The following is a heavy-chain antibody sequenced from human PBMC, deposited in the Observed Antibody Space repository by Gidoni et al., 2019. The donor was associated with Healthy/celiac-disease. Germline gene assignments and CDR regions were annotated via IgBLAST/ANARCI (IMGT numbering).Heavy chain of an antibody. CDR3: AKDSSYYDFWSGYYPHAFDI. CDR2: IRGDGGST. Sequence: EVQLVESVGGVVQLGGSLRLSCAASGFTFDDYALHWVRQAPGKGLEWVSLIRGDGGSTYYADSVKGRFTISRDNSKNSLYLQMNSLRTEDTALYYCAKDSSYYDFWSGYYPHAFDIWGQGTMVTVSS. D-gene: IGHD3-3*01. J-gene: IGHJ3*02. V-gene: IGHV3-43*02. CDR1: GFTFDDYA.